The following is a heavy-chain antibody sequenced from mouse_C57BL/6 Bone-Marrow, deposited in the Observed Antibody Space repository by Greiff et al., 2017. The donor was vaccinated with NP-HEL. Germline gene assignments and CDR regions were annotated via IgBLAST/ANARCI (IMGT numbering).Heavy chain of an antibody. D-gene: IGHD2-2*01. Sequence: EVKLVESGGGLVQPGGSLSLSCAASGFTFTDYYMSWVRQPPGKALEWLGFIRNKANGYTTEYSASVKGRFTISRDNSQSILYLQMNALRAEDSATYYCARSPMGYDGGSWFAYWGQGTLVTVSA. CDR3: ARSPMGYDGGSWFAY. V-gene: IGHV7-3*01. CDR2: IRNKANGYTT. CDR1: GFTFTDYY. J-gene: IGHJ3*01.